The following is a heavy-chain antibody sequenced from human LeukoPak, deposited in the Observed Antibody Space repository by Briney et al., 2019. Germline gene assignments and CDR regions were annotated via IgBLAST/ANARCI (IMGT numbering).Heavy chain of an antibody. Sequence: ASVKVSCKASGYTFTGYYMHWVRQAPGQGLEWMGRINPNSGGTNYAQKFQGRVTMTRDTSISTAYMELSRLRSDDTAVYYCARADNYDILTGYYIFDYWGQGTLVTVSS. CDR2: INPNSGGT. D-gene: IGHD3-9*01. CDR1: GYTFTGYY. CDR3: ARADNYDILTGYYIFDY. V-gene: IGHV1-2*06. J-gene: IGHJ4*02.